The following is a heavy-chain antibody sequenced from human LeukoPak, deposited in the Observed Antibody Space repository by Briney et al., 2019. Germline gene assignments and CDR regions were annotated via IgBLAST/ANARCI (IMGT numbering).Heavy chain of an antibody. CDR2: ISSSSRTI. J-gene: IGHJ4*02. Sequence: GGSLRLSCAASGFTVSSNYMNWVRQAPGKGLEWVSYISSSSRTIYYADSVKGRFTISRDNAKSSLYLQMNSLTAEDTAVYYCAAGLLDYWGQGTLVTVSS. CDR1: GFTVSSNY. CDR3: AAGLLDY. V-gene: IGHV3-48*01.